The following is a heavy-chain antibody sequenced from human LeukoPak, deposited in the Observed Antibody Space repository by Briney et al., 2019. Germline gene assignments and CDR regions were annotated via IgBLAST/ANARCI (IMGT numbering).Heavy chain of an antibody. CDR1: GGSISSYY. CDR3: ARDLGYSYGRGAFDI. Sequence: PSETLSLTCTVSGGSISSYYWSWIRQPPGKGLEWIGYIYYSGSTNYNPSLKSRVTISVDTSKSQFSLKLSSVTAADTAVYYCARDLGYSYGRGAFDIWGQGTMVTVSS. V-gene: IGHV4-59*01. D-gene: IGHD5-18*01. J-gene: IGHJ3*02. CDR2: IYYSGST.